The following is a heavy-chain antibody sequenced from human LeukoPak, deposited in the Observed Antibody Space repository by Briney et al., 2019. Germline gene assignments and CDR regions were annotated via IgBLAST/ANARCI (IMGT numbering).Heavy chain of an antibody. CDR2: IDLTSTTK. J-gene: IGHJ5*02. CDR1: GFTFSDYT. Sequence: GGSLRLSCTASGFTFSDYTMNWVRQAPGKGLEWLSYIDLTSTTKYYADSVKGRFTISRDNAKNSLYLQMNSLRAEDTAIYYCASGPPLFDPWGQGTLVTVSS. V-gene: IGHV3-48*01. CDR3: ASGPPLFDP.